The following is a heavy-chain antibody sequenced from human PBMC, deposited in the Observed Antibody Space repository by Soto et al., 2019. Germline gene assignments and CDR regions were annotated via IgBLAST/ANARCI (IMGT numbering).Heavy chain of an antibody. D-gene: IGHD2-8*01. V-gene: IGHV1-2*04. J-gene: IGHJ6*02. Sequence: QVQLVQSGAEVKKPGASVKVSCKASGYTFTGYYMHWVRQAPGQGLEWMGWINPNSGGTNYAQKFQGSVTMTRDTSISTAYMELSRLRSDDTAVYYCAREPNCTNGVCTPYYYYGMDVWGQGTTVTVSS. CDR2: INPNSGGT. CDR1: GYTFTGYY. CDR3: AREPNCTNGVCTPYYYYGMDV.